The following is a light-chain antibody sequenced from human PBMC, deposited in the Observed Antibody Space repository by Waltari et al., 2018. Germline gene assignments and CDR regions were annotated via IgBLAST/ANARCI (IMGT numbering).Light chain of an antibody. CDR2: AAP. Sequence: EIVMTQSPAILSVSPGDRATLSCRANQSIPTNLAWYQQNPAQAPRLLMYAAPNMATGLPDRFSGSGSGTYFTFTISSLHPEDFALYYCQQYNNWPYTFGQGTKLEIK. CDR1: QSIPTN. V-gene: IGKV3-15*01. J-gene: IGKJ2*01. CDR3: QQYNNWPYT.